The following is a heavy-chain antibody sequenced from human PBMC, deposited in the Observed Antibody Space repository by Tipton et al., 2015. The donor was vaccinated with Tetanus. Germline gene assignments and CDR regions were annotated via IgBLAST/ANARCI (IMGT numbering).Heavy chain of an antibody. CDR3: VRDRVGSFGGSYDT. J-gene: IGHJ5*02. D-gene: IGHD3-16*01. Sequence: GSLRLSCVASGFNFRAYALGWVRQAPGQGLQWVSVLSASGGSPHYADSVKGRFTISRDDSKNTLFLQLNNLRPEDTAVYHCVRDRVGSFGGSYDTWGQGTLVTVSS. CDR2: LSASGGSP. CDR1: GFNFRAYA. V-gene: IGHV3-23*01.